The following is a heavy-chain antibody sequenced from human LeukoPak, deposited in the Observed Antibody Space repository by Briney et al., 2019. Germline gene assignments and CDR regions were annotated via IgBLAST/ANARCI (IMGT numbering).Heavy chain of an antibody. V-gene: IGHV4-61*01. CDR3: ARDRVGATTLDC. J-gene: IGHJ4*02. Sequence: PSETLSLTCTVSGGSVSSGSYYWSWIRQPPGKGLEWIGYIYYSGSTNYNPSLKSRVTISVDTSRNQFSLKLSSVTAADTAVYYCARDRVGATTLDCWGQGTLVTVSS. CDR2: IYYSGST. D-gene: IGHD1-26*01. CDR1: GGSVSSGSYY.